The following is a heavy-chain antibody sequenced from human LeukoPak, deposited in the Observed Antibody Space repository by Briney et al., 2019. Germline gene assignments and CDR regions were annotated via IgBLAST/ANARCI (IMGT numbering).Heavy chain of an antibody. CDR3: ARDLRGYSYGYGNWFDP. CDR1: DYTFTSYG. Sequence: ASVKVSCKASDYTFTSYGINWVRQAPGQGLEWMGWISAYNGNTNYAQKFQGRVTMTTDTSTSTAYMELRSLRSNDTAVYYCARDLRGYSYGYGNWFDPWGQGTLVTVSS. D-gene: IGHD5-18*01. V-gene: IGHV1-18*01. CDR2: ISAYNGNT. J-gene: IGHJ5*02.